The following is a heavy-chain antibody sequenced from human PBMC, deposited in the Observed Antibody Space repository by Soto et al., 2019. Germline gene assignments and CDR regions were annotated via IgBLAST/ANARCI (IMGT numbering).Heavy chain of an antibody. D-gene: IGHD2-8*01. CDR2: IIPILGIT. CDR3: ARDLISSRDYFDY. J-gene: IGHJ4*02. Sequence: SVKVSCKASGGTFSSYTISWVRQAPGQGLEWMGRIIPILGITNYAQKFQGRVTITADKSTSTAYMELSSLRSEDTAVYYCARDLISSRDYFDYWGQGTLGT. V-gene: IGHV1-69*04. CDR1: GGTFSSYT.